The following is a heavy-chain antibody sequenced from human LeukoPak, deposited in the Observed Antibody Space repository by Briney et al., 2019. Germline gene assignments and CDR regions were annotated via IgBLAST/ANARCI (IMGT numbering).Heavy chain of an antibody. D-gene: IGHD6-19*01. V-gene: IGHV5-51*01. J-gene: IGHJ4*02. CDR2: IYPGDSDT. CDR1: GYSFTNYW. CDR3: PSSRSGWSFDY. Sequence: RGESLKISCKGSGYSFTNYWIAWVRQMPGKGLEWMGIIYPGDSDTRYSPSFQGQVTISADKSISTAYLQWSSLKASDTAMYYLPSSRSGWSFDYWGQGTLVTVSS.